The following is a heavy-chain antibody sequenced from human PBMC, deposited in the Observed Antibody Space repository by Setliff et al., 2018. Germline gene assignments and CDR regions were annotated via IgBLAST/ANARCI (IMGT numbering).Heavy chain of an antibody. Sequence: PSETLSLTCAAYGGTFSDYHWTWIRQSPEKGLEWIGEINHRGSTNYNPSLKRRVTISIDTSRDQFSLKLISMIAADTAVYYCARGRNIAARLLDSWGQGTLVTVSS. J-gene: IGHJ4*02. D-gene: IGHD6-6*01. CDR3: ARGRNIAARLLDS. CDR2: INHRGST. CDR1: GGTFSDYH. V-gene: IGHV4-34*01.